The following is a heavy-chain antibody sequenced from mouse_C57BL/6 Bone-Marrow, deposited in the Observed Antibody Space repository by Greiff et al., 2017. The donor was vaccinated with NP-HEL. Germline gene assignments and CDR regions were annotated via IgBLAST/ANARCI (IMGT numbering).Heavy chain of an antibody. V-gene: IGHV5-6*01. D-gene: IGHD6-1*01. CDR2: ISSGGSYT. J-gene: IGHJ3*01. CDR3: ARHGLY. CDR1: GFTFSSYG. Sequence: VQLKESGGDLVKPGGSLKLSCAASGFTFSSYGMSWVRQTPDKRLEWVATISSGGSYTYYPASVKGRFTISRDNAKNTLYLQMSSLKSEDTAMYYCARHGLYWGQGTLVTVSA.